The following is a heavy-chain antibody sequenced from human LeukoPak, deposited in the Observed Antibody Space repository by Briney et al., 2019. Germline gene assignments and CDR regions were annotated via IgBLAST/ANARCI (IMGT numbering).Heavy chain of an antibody. CDR2: IYYSGST. CDR3: ARRGDYFPFDY. J-gene: IGHJ4*02. V-gene: IGHV4-39*01. Sequence: SETLSLTCTVSGGSISGSSYYWGWIRQPPGKGLEWIGSIYYSGSTYYNPSLKSRVTISVDTSKNQFSLKLNSVTATDTAVYYCARRGDYFPFDYWGQGVLVTVSS. D-gene: IGHD3-16*01. CDR1: GGSISGSSYY.